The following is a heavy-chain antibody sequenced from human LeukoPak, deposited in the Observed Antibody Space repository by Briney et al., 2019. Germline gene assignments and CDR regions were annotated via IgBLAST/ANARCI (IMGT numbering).Heavy chain of an antibody. CDR3: TTDRLAPARDAFDI. Sequence: PGGSLRLSCAASGFTFSNAWMSWVRQAPGKGLEWVGRIKSKTDGGTTDYAAPVKGRFTISRDDSKNTLYLQMNSLKTVDTAVYYCTTDRLAPARDAFDIWGQGTMVTVSS. J-gene: IGHJ3*02. CDR2: IKSKTDGGTT. V-gene: IGHV3-15*01. CDR1: GFTFSNAW.